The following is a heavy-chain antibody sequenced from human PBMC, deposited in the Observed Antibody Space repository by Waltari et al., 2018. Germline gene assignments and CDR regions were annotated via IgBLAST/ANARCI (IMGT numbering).Heavy chain of an antibody. CDR2: IDPEDGET. J-gene: IGHJ4*02. CDR1: GYTFIDYI. CDR3: APLPGGSGQTFDY. V-gene: IGHV1-69-2*01. D-gene: IGHD3-10*01. Sequence: EVQLVQSGAEVKKPGATVKISCKAAGYTFIDYIMHWVQQAPVKGLGWVGRIDPEDGETVYAEKFQGRVTITADTSTDTSYLELSSLRSDDTAVYYCAPLPGGSGQTFDYWGQGTLLTVSS.